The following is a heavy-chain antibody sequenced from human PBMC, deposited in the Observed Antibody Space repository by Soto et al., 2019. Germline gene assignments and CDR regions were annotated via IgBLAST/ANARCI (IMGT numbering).Heavy chain of an antibody. D-gene: IGHD2-2*01. CDR1: GFTFHTYA. Sequence: QVQLVDSGGGVVRPGASLTLSCAASGFTFHTYALHWVRQAPGKGLEWVAVISDDSSNEYFADSVRGRFTISRDNSRNTISLHLNSLRADDTAVYYCARGLRFCDDPNTCYHQFDYWGQGTQVTVSS. J-gene: IGHJ4*02. V-gene: IGHV3-30*14. CDR3: ARGLRFCDDPNTCYHQFDY. CDR2: ISDDSSNE.